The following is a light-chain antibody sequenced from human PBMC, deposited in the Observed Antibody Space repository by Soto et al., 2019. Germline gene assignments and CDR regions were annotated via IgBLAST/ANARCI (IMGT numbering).Light chain of an antibody. CDR2: SND. V-gene: IGLV1-47*02. CDR3: ATWDDSLSGVV. CDR1: SSNIETHD. J-gene: IGLJ2*01. Sequence: QSVLTQPPSASGTPGQRVTISCSGGSSNIETHDIYWHQQLPGSAPKLLIYSNDQRPSGVPDRFSASKSGTSASLAISGHRSEDEAEYFCATWDDSLSGVVFGGGTKLTVL.